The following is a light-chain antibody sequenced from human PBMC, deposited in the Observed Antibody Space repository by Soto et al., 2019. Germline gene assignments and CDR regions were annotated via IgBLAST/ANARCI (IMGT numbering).Light chain of an antibody. V-gene: IGKV3-20*01. J-gene: IGKJ4*01. Sequence: ETVLTQSPGTLSLSPGETGTLSCRASQSVTSSYLAWYQQKPDQAPRLLIYGASNRATGIPDRFSGSGSGTDFTLTISRLEPEDFAVYYCQHYGSSPTFGGGTKVEIK. CDR3: QHYGSSPT. CDR2: GAS. CDR1: QSVTSSY.